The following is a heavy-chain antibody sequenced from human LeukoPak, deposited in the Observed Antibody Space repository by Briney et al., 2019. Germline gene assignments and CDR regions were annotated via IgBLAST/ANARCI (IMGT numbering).Heavy chain of an antibody. CDR2: IYYSGST. D-gene: IGHD3-10*01. Sequence: SQTLSLTCTVSGDSISSGDYYWSWIRQPPGKGLEWIGYIYYSGSTYYNPSLKSRVTISVDTSKNQFSLKLSSVTAADTAVYYCARVVRGSWYFDYWGQGTLVTVSS. V-gene: IGHV4-30-4*01. CDR1: GDSISSGDYY. J-gene: IGHJ4*02. CDR3: ARVVRGSWYFDY.